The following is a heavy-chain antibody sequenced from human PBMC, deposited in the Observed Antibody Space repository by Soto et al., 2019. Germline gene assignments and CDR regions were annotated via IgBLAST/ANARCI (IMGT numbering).Heavy chain of an antibody. J-gene: IGHJ3*02. D-gene: IGHD2-2*01. CDR2: IYYSGST. CDR1: GGSISSYY. CDR3: ARGRGGWFINQLLNAFDI. V-gene: IGHV4-59*01. Sequence: QVQLQESGPGLVKPSETLSLTCTVSGGSISSYYWSWIRQPPGKGLEWIGYIYYSGSTNYNPSLKSRATISVDTSTNQFSLKLSSVTAADTAVYYCARGRGGWFINQLLNAFDIWGQGTMVTVSS.